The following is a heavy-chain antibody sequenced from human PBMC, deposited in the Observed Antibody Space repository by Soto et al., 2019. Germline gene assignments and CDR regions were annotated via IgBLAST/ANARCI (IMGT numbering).Heavy chain of an antibody. CDR3: ARDNKQQQLVTYYFDY. V-gene: IGHV3-21*01. CDR2: VSSSSTYV. CDR1: GFTFSTYS. J-gene: IGHJ4*02. D-gene: IGHD6-13*01. Sequence: GGSLRLSCAASGFTFSTYSMNWVRQAPGKGLEWVSSVSSSSTYVYYADSVKGRFTISRDNAKNSLFLQMDSLRAEDTAIYYCARDNKQQQLVTYYFDYWGQGTLVTVSS.